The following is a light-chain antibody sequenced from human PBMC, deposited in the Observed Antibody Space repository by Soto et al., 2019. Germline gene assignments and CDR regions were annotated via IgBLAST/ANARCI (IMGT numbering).Light chain of an antibody. CDR1: QNIGSW. J-gene: IGKJ5*01. V-gene: IGKV1-5*01. CDR3: QQYYSTIT. CDR2: DVS. Sequence: FQMTQSPSTLSASVGDRVSITRRASQNIGSWLAWYQQKPGKAPKVLIYDVSNLETGVPSRFSGSGSGTEFTLTISSLQAEDVAVYYCQQYYSTITFGQGTRLEI.